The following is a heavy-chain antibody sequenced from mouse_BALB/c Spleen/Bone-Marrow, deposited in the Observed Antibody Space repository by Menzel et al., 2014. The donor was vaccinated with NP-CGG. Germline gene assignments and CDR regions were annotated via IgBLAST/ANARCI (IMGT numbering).Heavy chain of an antibody. CDR1: GFTFTDYY. CDR3: AXXXXXXXXXX. V-gene: IGHV7-3*02. CDR2: XRNKANGYTT. J-gene: IGHJ3*01. Sequence: DVKLQESGGGLVQPGGSLRLSCATSGFTFTDYYMSWVRQPPGKALEWLGFXRNKANGYTTEYSASVKGRFTISRDNSQSILYLQMNTLRAEDSATYYCAXXXXXXXXXXXGXGTLVTXSA.